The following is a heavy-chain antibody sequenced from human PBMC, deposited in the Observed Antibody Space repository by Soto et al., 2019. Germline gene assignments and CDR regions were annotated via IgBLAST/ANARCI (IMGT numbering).Heavy chain of an antibody. Sequence: EVQLLESGGGLVQPGGSLRLSCAASGFTFSSYAMSWVRQAPGKGLEWVSAISGSGGSTYYADSVKGRFTISRDNSKNTLYLQMNSLRAEDTAVYYCAKAGSYYDSSPFPAFDIWGQGTMVTVSS. CDR3: AKAGSYYDSSPFPAFDI. D-gene: IGHD3-22*01. J-gene: IGHJ3*02. CDR1: GFTFSSYA. V-gene: IGHV3-23*01. CDR2: ISGSGGST.